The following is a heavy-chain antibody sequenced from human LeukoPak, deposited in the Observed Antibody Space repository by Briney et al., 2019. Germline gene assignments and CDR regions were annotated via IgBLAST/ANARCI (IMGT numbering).Heavy chain of an antibody. V-gene: IGHV4-39*07. CDR1: GGSISSSSYY. D-gene: IGHD6-6*01. CDR3: ARANVAARGGVDY. Sequence: SETLSLTCTVSGGSISSSSYYWGWIRQPPGKGLEWIGSIYYSGSTYYNPSLKSRVTISVDTSKNQFSLKLSSVTAADAAVYYCARANVAARGGVDYWGQGTLVTVSS. J-gene: IGHJ4*02. CDR2: IYYSGST.